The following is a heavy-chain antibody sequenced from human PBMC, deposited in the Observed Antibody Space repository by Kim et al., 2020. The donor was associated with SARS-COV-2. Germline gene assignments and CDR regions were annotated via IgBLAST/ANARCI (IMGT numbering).Heavy chain of an antibody. V-gene: IGHV4-34*01. D-gene: IGHD1-26*01. CDR2: VTNTGNT. J-gene: IGHJ5*02. CDR1: GGSINPYF. CDR3: ATGFSNAWEVGHA. Sequence: SETLSLTCAVYGGSINPYFWTWIRQPPGKELQWIGEVTNTGNTNYDASLAGRLTISADTSKSQLSLKLTSVTAADTAVYYCATGFSNAWEVGHAWGQGTLVTVSS.